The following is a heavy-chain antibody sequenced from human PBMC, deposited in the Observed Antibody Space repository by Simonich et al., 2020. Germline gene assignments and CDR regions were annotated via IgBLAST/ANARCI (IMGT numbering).Heavy chain of an antibody. J-gene: IGHJ3*02. CDR3: ARVSGGTAMVTSTFDI. CDR1: GYTFTGYY. D-gene: IGHD5-18*01. CDR2: IKPNSGGT. V-gene: IGHV1-2*02. Sequence: QVQLVQSGAEVKKPGASVKVSCKASGYTFTGYYMHWVRQAPGQGLEWMGWIKPNSGGTNYAQKVQGRVTMTRDTSISTAYMELSRLRSDDTAVYYCARVSGGTAMVTSTFDIWGQGTMVTVSS.